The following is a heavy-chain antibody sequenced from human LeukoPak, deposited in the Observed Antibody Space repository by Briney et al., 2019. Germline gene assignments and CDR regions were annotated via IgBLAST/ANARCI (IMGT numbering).Heavy chain of an antibody. V-gene: IGHV1-2*02. CDR1: GYTFTGYY. D-gene: IGHD5-24*01. CDR3: ASYSRGGRGLQWGTNDY. CDR2: INPNSGGT. Sequence: GASVKVSCKASGYTFTGYYMHWVRQAPGQGLEWMGWINPNSGGTNYAQKFQGRVTMTRDTSISTAYMELSRLRSDDTAVYYCASYSRGGRGLQWGTNDYWGQGTPVTVSS. J-gene: IGHJ4*02.